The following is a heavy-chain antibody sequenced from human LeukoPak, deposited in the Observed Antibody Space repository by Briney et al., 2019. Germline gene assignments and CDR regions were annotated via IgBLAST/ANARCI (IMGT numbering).Heavy chain of an antibody. Sequence: GGSLKLSCTASGFTFITHAMGWVRQAPGKEPQWVSNITSSGSNTFYADSVKGRFTISRDNAKNAVYPQMNSLRVEDTALYYCVKDRGELIGWFDPWGQGTLVIVSS. CDR2: ITSSGSNT. V-gene: IGHV3-23*01. J-gene: IGHJ5*02. CDR1: GFTFITHA. CDR3: VKDRGELIGWFDP. D-gene: IGHD1-7*01.